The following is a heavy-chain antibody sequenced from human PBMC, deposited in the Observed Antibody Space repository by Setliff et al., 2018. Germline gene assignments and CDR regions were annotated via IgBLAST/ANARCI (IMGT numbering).Heavy chain of an antibody. Sequence: SETLSLTCDVSGISITSGHYWGWIRQPPGKGLEWIASIYHRGKTYYNPSLDSRVTISLDTSKNQYSPRLRSVTAADTAVHYCARDNTIVGATDSWGQGALVTVSS. CDR1: GISITSGHY. CDR2: IYHRGKT. J-gene: IGHJ5*01. CDR3: ARDNTIVGATDS. V-gene: IGHV4-38-2*02. D-gene: IGHD1-26*01.